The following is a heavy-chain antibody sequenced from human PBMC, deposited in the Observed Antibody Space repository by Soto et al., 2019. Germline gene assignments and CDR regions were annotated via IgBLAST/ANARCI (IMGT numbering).Heavy chain of an antibody. D-gene: IGHD6-13*01. J-gene: IGHJ6*03. CDR3: ARAEGSSSWYYYYYYMDV. V-gene: IGHV3-7*03. CDR2: IKQDGSEK. Sequence: GESLKISCAASGFTFSSYWMSWVRQAPGKGLEWVANIKQDGSEKYYVDSVKGRFTISRDNAKNSLYLQMNSLRAEDTAVYYCARAEGSSSWYYYYYYMDVWGKGTTVTVSS. CDR1: GFTFSSYW.